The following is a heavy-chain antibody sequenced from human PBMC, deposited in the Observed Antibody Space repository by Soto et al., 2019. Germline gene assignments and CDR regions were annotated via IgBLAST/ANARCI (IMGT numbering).Heavy chain of an antibody. CDR3: AREVQLWTYFDY. Sequence: SETLSLTCAGSGGSISSGGYSWSWIRQPPGKGLEWIGYIYHSGSTYYNPSLKSRVTISVDRSKNQFSLKLSSVTAADTAVYYCAREVQLWTYFDYWGQGTLVTVSS. CDR2: IYHSGST. J-gene: IGHJ4*01. CDR1: GGSISSGGYS. D-gene: IGHD5-18*01. V-gene: IGHV4-30-2*01.